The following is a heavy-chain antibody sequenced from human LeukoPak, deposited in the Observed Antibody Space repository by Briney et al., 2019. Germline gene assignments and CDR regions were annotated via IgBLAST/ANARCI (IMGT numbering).Heavy chain of an antibody. Sequence: GGSLRLSCAASGFTFDDYAMHWVRQAPGKGLEWVSGISWNSGSIGYADSVKGRFTISRDNSKNTLYLQMNSLRAEDTAVYYCASNYGSGSYYNVFDYWGQGTLVTVSS. V-gene: IGHV3-9*01. CDR1: GFTFDDYA. D-gene: IGHD3-10*01. CDR3: ASNYGSGSYYNVFDY. J-gene: IGHJ4*02. CDR2: ISWNSGSI.